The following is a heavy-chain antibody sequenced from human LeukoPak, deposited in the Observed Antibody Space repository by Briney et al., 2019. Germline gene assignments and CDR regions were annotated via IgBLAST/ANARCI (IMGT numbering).Heavy chain of an antibody. Sequence: ASVKVSCKVSGYTFTAYYIHWVRRAPGQGLEWMGWISPNSGGTNYGQRFQGRVTMTRDTSISTAYMELTRLTSDDTAFYYCARDVIYSTDFDGFDIWGQGTMVTVSS. J-gene: IGHJ3*02. D-gene: IGHD6-13*01. V-gene: IGHV1-2*02. CDR3: ARDVIYSTDFDGFDI. CDR2: ISPNSGGT. CDR1: GYTFTAYY.